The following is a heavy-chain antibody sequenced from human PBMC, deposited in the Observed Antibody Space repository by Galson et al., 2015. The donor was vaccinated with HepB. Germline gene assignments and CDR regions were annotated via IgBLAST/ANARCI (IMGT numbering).Heavy chain of an antibody. CDR3: ARFSHGYNYRRYFDY. D-gene: IGHD5-24*01. V-gene: IGHV3-53*04. J-gene: IGHJ4*02. CDR2: IYSGGST. Sequence: SLRLSCAASGFTVSSNYMSWVRQAPGKGLEWVSVIYSGGSTYYADSVKGRFTISRHNSKNTLYLQMNSLRAEDTAVYYCARFSHGYNYRRYFDYWGQGTLVTVSS. CDR1: GFTVSSNY.